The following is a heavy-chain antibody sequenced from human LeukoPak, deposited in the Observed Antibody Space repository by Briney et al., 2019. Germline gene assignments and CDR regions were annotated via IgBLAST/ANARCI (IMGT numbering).Heavy chain of an antibody. J-gene: IGHJ4*02. V-gene: IGHV4-39*01. CDR2: IYYRGST. CDR1: GGSISSSSYY. CDR3: ARQGLRLTSDY. D-gene: IGHD4-17*01. Sequence: PSETLSLTCTVSGGSISSSSYYWGWIRQPPGKGLEWIGSIYYRGSTYYNPSLKSRVTMSVDTSTNQFSLKLSSVTAADTAMYYCARQGLRLTSDYWGQGTLVTVSS.